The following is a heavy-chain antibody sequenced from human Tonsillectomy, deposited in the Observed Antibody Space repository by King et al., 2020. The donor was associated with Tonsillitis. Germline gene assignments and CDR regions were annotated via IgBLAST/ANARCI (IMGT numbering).Heavy chain of an antibody. J-gene: IGHJ4*02. CDR2: VFHRGTT. CDR1: NFSIASAYY. V-gene: IGHV4-38-2*02. D-gene: IGHD2-2*01. Sequence: HVQLQESGPRLVKPSETLSLTCTVSNFSIASAYYWSWIRQSPGKGLEWMGNVFHRGTTHYNPSLKGRVTISVDTSKNQFSLKLSSVTAADTAMYYCARAVCTSVSCYPHFDYWGQGTLVTVSS. CDR3: ARAVCTSVSCYPHFDY.